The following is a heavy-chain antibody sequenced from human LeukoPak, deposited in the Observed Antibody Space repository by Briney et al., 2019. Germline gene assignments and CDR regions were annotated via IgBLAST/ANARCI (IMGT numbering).Heavy chain of an antibody. Sequence: SETLSLTCTVSGGSISSSSYYWSWIRQPAGKGLEWIGRIYTSGSTNYNPSLKSRVTIAVDTSKNQFSPKLSSVTAADTAVYYCARAPRGVLWFGASYYFDYWGQGTLVTVSS. CDR1: GGSISSSSYY. D-gene: IGHD3-10*01. CDR2: IYTSGST. CDR3: ARAPRGVLWFGASYYFDY. J-gene: IGHJ4*02. V-gene: IGHV4-61*02.